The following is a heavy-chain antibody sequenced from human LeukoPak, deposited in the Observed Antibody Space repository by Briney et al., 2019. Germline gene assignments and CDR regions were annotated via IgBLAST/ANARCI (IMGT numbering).Heavy chain of an antibody. V-gene: IGHV4-39*01. CDR1: GGSISSGSYY. CDR2: IYYSGST. Sequence: PSETLSLTCTVSGGSISSGSYYWGWIRHPPGKGLEWIGTIYYSGSTYYNSSLKSRVTISVDTSKNQFSLKLSSVTAADTAVYYCARGPLPVAGPFDYRGQGTLVTVSS. CDR3: ARGPLPVAGPFDY. J-gene: IGHJ4*02. D-gene: IGHD6-19*01.